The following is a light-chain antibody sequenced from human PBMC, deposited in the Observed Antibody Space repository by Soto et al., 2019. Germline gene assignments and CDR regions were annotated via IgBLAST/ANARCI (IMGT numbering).Light chain of an antibody. CDR2: EVN. CDR3: GSYTSATTWV. J-gene: IGLJ3*02. CDR1: SSDIGRYNY. V-gene: IGLV2-14*03. Sequence: QSVLTQPASVSGSAGQSITISCTGTSSDIGRYNYVSWYQQLPGKAPKLIIYEVNKRPSGVSDRFSGSKSGNAASLTISGLQTDDEADYHCGSYTSATTWVFGGGTKVTVL.